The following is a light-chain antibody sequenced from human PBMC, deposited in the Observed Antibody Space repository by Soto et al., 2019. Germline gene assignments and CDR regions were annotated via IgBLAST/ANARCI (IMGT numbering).Light chain of an antibody. J-gene: IGLJ3*02. V-gene: IGLV1-47*01. CDR1: WYNIGKNL. CDR2: LTD. CDR3: AAWDDSLRAWV. Sequence: QSALTQPPSASGTPGQTVTISCSGGWYNIGKNLGYWYQQLPGTAPKLLIYLTDQRPSGVPDRFSGSKSGSSASLAVSGLRSDDEAVYYCAAWDDSLRAWVFGGGTKLTVL.